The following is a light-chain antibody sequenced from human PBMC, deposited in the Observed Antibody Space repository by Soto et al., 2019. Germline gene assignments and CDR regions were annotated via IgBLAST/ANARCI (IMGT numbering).Light chain of an antibody. J-gene: IGKJ2*01. CDR3: LQDHSYPRT. CDR1: QGIRNE. V-gene: IGKV1-6*01. CDR2: AAS. Sequence: AIKMTQSPSSLSASVGDRVTITCRASQGIRNELAWYQQKPGKAPHLLIYAASTLQSGVPSRFSGSGSGTDFTLTISSLQPEDFATYFCLQDHSYPRTFGQGTKLEIK.